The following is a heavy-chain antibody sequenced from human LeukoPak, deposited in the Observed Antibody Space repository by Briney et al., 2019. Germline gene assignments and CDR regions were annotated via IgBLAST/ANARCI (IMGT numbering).Heavy chain of an antibody. CDR1: GFTVSSNY. V-gene: IGHV3-7*01. CDR3: ARECGGDCYSDY. CDR2: IKEDGSAK. Sequence: GGSLRLSCAASGFTVSSNYMSWVRQAPGKGLEWVAHIKEDGSAKYYVDSVKGRFTISRENAKNSVYLQMNSLRAEDTAVYYCARECGGDCYSDYWGQGTLVTVSS. J-gene: IGHJ4*02. D-gene: IGHD2-21*02.